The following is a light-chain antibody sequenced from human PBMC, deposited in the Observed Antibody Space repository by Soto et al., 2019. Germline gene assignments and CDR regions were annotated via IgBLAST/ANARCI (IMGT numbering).Light chain of an antibody. CDR1: QSISSY. J-gene: IGKJ1*01. CDR2: AAS. Sequence: DIQMTQSPSSLSASVGDRVTITCRASQSISSYLNWYQQKPGKAPKLLIYAASSLQSGVPSRFSGSGSGTDFTRNISSLQTKDFATYYCQQSYSTPLTCGQGTKVEIK. CDR3: QQSYSTPLT. V-gene: IGKV1-39*01.